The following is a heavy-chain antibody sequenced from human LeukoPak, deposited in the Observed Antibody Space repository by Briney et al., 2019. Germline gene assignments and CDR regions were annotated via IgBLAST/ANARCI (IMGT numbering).Heavy chain of an antibody. Sequence: PGGSLRLSCAASGFSFRECWMTWGRQAPGKRPEWVANINPHGSERYYVDSVRGRFTISRDNDRNSVYLEMNSLRAGDTAVYFCVQGGHFDFWGQGVPVTVSS. V-gene: IGHV3-7*01. J-gene: IGHJ4*02. D-gene: IGHD3-16*01. CDR1: GFSFRECW. CDR3: VQGGHFDF. CDR2: INPHGSER.